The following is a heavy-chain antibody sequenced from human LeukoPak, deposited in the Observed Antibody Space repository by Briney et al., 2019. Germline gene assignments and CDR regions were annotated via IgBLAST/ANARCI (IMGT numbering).Heavy chain of an antibody. J-gene: IGHJ5*02. CDR1: GASISSGDYH. Sequence: SQTLSLTCTVSGASISSGDYHWNWIRHPPGKGLEWLGFIHDSGSTYYNPSLKSRVSISRDMSKNQLSLMLSSVTAADTAVYYCARGFGAGNYYYGWFDPWGQGTLVSVSS. CDR3: ARGFGAGNYYYGWFDP. V-gene: IGHV4-30-4*01. D-gene: IGHD3-10*01. CDR2: IHDSGST.